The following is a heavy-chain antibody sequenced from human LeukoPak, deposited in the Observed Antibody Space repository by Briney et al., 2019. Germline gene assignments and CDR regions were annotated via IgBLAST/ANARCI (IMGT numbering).Heavy chain of an antibody. J-gene: IGHJ4*02. V-gene: IGHV4-61*02. Sequence: SETLSLTCTVSGGSLNRGRYLGGWIRQPAGKGLEWVGRMYTSGSPHYNPSLKRRVTISVDTSKNQFSLQLTSVTAADTAVYYCARAMRVDRFFDYWGQGILVTVSS. D-gene: IGHD5-12*01. CDR1: GGSLNRGRYL. CDR2: MYTSGSP. CDR3: ARAMRVDRFFDY.